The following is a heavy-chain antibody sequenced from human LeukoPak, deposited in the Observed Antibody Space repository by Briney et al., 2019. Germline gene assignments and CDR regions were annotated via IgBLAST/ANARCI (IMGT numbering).Heavy chain of an antibody. CDR3: ASPYDYYAFDI. CDR1: GGSFSCYY. J-gene: IGHJ3*02. CDR2: INHSGST. V-gene: IGHV4-34*01. D-gene: IGHD3-16*01. Sequence: PSETLSLTCAVYGGSFSCYYWSWIRQPPRKGLEWIGEINHSGSTNYNPSLQSRVTISVDTSKNQFSLKLSSVTAADTAVYYCASPYDYYAFDIWGQGTMVTVSS.